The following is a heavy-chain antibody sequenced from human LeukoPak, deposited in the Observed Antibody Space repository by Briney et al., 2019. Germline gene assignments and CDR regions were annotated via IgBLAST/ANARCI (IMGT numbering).Heavy chain of an antibody. V-gene: IGHV3-53*01. D-gene: IGHD1-1*01. CDR2: IYNNDNA. CDR3: AKTNNWNDDYFDY. J-gene: IGHJ4*02. Sequence: QTGGSLRLSCAASGFTVSNIYMNWVRQAPGKGLEWVSVIYNNDNAYYTDSVRGRFTISRDNSKNTLYPQMNSLRAEDTAVYYCAKTNNWNDDYFDYWGQGTLVTVSS. CDR1: GFTVSNIY.